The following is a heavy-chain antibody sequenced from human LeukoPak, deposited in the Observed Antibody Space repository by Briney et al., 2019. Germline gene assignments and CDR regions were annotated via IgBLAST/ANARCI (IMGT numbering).Heavy chain of an antibody. CDR2: ITGSGGFT. CDR1: GFPFSTYA. V-gene: IGHV3-23*01. J-gene: IGHJ4*02. Sequence: GSLRLSCAASGFPFSTYAMNWVRQAPGKGLEWVSVITGSGGFTQYADSVKGRFTISRDNSKNTVYLQMNSLRVEDTALYYCVRSLDYWGQGTLVTVSS. CDR3: VRSLDY.